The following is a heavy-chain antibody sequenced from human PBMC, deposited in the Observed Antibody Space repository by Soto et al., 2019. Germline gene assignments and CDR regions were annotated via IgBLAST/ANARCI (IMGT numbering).Heavy chain of an antibody. CDR2: ISPSAGSR. Sequence: ASVKVSCKASGYTFTSYYIHWVRQAPGQGLEWMGIISPSAGSRTYAQKFRGRVTMTRDTSTSTVYMELSSLKSEDTAVYYCASEGRYFDNWGQGTLVTVSS. J-gene: IGHJ4*02. V-gene: IGHV1-46*03. CDR3: ASEGRYFDN. CDR1: GYTFTSYY.